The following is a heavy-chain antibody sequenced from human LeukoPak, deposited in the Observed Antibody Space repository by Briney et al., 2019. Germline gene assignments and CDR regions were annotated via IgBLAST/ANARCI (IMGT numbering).Heavy chain of an antibody. CDR3: ASVVLNYGSGSYDY. J-gene: IGHJ4*02. CDR1: GGTFSSYA. CDR2: IIPILGIA. V-gene: IGHV1-69*04. Sequence: VASVKVSCKASGGTFSSYAISWVRQAPGQGLEWMGRIIPILGIANYAQKFLGRVTITADKSTSTAYMELSSLRSEDTAVYYCASVVLNYGSGSYDYWGQGTLVTVSS. D-gene: IGHD3-10*01.